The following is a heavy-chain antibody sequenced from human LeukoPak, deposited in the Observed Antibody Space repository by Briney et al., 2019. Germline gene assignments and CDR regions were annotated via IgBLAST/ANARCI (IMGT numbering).Heavy chain of an antibody. Sequence: GGSLRLSCAASGFTFSTYAMTWVRQAPGKGLEWVSDISGTGGRKYYADSVKGRFTISRDNSKNTVDLLMNSLRAEDTAIYYCARDVPYYYDSSGYYSPFDCWGQGTLVTVSS. D-gene: IGHD3-22*01. CDR1: GFTFSTYA. V-gene: IGHV3-23*01. CDR2: ISGTGGRK. CDR3: ARDVPYYYDSSGYYSPFDC. J-gene: IGHJ4*02.